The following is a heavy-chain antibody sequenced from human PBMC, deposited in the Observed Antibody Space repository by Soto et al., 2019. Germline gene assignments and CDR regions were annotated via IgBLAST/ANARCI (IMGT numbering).Heavy chain of an antibody. CDR1: GESFSGYY. V-gene: IGHV4-34*01. J-gene: IGHJ4*02. CDR2: INHSGST. CDR3: ARGSARRLTLWVGGIDY. Sequence: QVQLQQWGAGLLKPSETLSLTCAVYGESFSGYYWSWIRQPPGKGLEWIGEINHSGSTNYNPSLNSLVTISVDTSKNQFSLKLSSVTAADTAVYYCARGSARRLTLWVGGIDYLGQGTLVTVSS. D-gene: IGHD6-6*01.